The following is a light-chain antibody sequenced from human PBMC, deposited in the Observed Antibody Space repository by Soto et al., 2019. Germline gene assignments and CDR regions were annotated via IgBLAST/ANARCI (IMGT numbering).Light chain of an antibody. CDR3: CSYAGSSTLYV. Sequence: SALTPPASVSGSPGKSITISCTGTSSDVGSYNLVSWYQQHPGKSPKLMIYEGSKRPSGVSNRFSGSKSGNTASLTISGLQAEDEADYYCCSYAGSSTLYVFGTGTKVTVL. CDR1: SSDVGSYNL. CDR2: EGS. J-gene: IGLJ1*01. V-gene: IGLV2-23*01.